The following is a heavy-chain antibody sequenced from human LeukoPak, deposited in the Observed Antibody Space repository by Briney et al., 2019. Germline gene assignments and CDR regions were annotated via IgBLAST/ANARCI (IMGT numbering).Heavy chain of an antibody. V-gene: IGHV4-59*11. Sequence: SETLSLTCTVSGGSISSHYWSWIRQPPGKGLEWIGYIYYSGSTNYNPSLKSRVTISVDTSKNQFSLKLSSVTAADTAVYYCARDSVVVVPAAIRRYYYYMDVCGKGTTVTVSS. CDR3: ARDSVVVVPAAIRRYYYYMDV. CDR2: IYYSGST. J-gene: IGHJ6*03. CDR1: GGSISSHY. D-gene: IGHD2-2*01.